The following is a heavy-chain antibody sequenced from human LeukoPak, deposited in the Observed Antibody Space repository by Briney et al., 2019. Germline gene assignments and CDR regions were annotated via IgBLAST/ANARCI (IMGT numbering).Heavy chain of an antibody. CDR2: IGESGNKM. V-gene: IGHV3-23*01. Sequence: GGSLRLSCVGSRFPFSNYAMSWVRQAPGKGLEWVSSIGESGNKMYYRDSVRGRFTISRDNSKNTVYLQMVSLKPDDTAIYFCARRKSLEQSDSWGQGTLVTVSS. CDR3: ARRKSLEQSDS. CDR1: RFPFSNYA. J-gene: IGHJ4*02. D-gene: IGHD1/OR15-1a*01.